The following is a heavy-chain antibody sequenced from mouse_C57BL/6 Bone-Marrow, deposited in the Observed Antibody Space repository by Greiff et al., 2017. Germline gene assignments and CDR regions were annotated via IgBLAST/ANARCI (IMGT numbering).Heavy chain of an antibody. CDR2: IYPGSGST. V-gene: IGHV1-55*01. J-gene: IGHJ4*01. Sequence: QVQLKESGAELVKPGASVKMSCKASGYTFTSYWITWVKQRPGQGLEWIGDIYPGSGSTNYNEKFKSKATLTVDTSSSTAYMQLSSLTSEDSAVYYCARGRSTRDYYYAMDYWGQGTSVTVSS. CDR1: GYTFTSYW. CDR3: ARGRSTRDYYYAMDY. D-gene: IGHD6-1*01.